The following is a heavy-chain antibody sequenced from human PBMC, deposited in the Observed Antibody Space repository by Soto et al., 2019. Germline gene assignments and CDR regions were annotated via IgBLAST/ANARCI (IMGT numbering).Heavy chain of an antibody. V-gene: IGHV4-31*03. CDR3: AMARRTTGSPGYWYFDL. J-gene: IGHJ2*01. Sequence: QVQLQESGPGLVKPSQTLSLTCTVSGVSINTGGRFWSWVRQLPGKGLEWIGYIYYTGNTGYNPSLLSRLTRSVDTSKNQSSLNLRSVTAADTALYYCAMARRTTGSPGYWYFDLWGRGTLVTVSS. CDR1: GVSINTGGRF. CDR2: IYYTGNT. D-gene: IGHD1-1*01.